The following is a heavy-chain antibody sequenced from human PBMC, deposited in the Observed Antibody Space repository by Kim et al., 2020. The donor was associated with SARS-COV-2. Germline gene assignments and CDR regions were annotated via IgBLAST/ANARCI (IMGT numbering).Heavy chain of an antibody. V-gene: IGHV1-69*02. J-gene: IGHJ5*02. CDR2: GIA. Sequence: GIANDAQKFQGRVTITADKSTSTAYMELSSLRSEDTAVYYCASPSGSYSPWGQGTLVTVSS. CDR3: ASPSGSYSP. D-gene: IGHD1-26*01.